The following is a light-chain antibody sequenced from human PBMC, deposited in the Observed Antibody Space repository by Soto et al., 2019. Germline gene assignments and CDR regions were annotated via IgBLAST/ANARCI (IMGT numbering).Light chain of an antibody. CDR1: QSICSY. V-gene: IGKV1-39*01. J-gene: IGKJ3*01. CDR3: QQSYSTPIT. Sequence: DIQMTQSPSSLSASVGDRVTITCRASQSICSYLNWYQQKPGKAPKLLIYAASSLQSGVPSRFSGSGSGTDFTLTISSLQPEDFATYYCQQSYSTPITFGPGTKVDIK. CDR2: AAS.